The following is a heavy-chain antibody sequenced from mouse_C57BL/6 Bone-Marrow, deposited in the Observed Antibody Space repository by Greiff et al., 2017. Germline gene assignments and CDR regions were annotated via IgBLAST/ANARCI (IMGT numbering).Heavy chain of an antibody. D-gene: IGHD1-1*01. V-gene: IGHV2-2*01. Sequence: VQGVESGPGLVQPSQSLSITCTVSGFSLTSYGVHWVRQSPGKGLEWLGVIWSGGSTDYNAAFISRLSISKDNSKSQVFFKMNSLQADDTAIYYCARYYYGSSYGAMDYWGQGTSVTVSS. CDR2: IWSGGST. CDR1: GFSLTSYG. CDR3: ARYYYGSSYGAMDY. J-gene: IGHJ4*01.